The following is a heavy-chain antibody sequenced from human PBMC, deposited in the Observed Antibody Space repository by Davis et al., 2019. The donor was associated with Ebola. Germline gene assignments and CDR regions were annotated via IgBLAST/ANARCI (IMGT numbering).Heavy chain of an antibody. J-gene: IGHJ4*02. CDR3: ARLGYGGTRDY. V-gene: IGHV4-39*01. Sequence: GSLRLSCTVSGGSISSSSYYWGWIRQPPGKGLEWIGSIYYSGSTYCNPSLKSRVTMSVDTSKKQFSLNLSSVTAADTAVYYCARLGYGGTRDYWGQGTLVTVSS. D-gene: IGHD4-23*01. CDR1: GGSISSSSYY. CDR2: IYYSGST.